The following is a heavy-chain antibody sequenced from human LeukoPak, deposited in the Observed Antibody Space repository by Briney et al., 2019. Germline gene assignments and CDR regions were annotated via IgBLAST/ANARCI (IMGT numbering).Heavy chain of an antibody. V-gene: IGHV3-23*01. CDR3: ARDRRQQLVLGGVDY. J-gene: IGHJ4*02. D-gene: IGHD6-13*01. Sequence: GGSLRLSCSASDFTFNMYWMTWVRQAPGKGLEWVSAISGSGDSTYYADSVKGRFTISRDSSKNTLYLQMNSLRAEDTAVYYCARDRRQQLVLGGVDYWGQGTLVTVSS. CDR1: DFTFNMYW. CDR2: ISGSGDST.